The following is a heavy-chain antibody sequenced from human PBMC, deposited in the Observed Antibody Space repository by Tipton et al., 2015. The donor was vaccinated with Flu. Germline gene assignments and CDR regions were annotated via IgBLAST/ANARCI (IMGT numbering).Heavy chain of an antibody. V-gene: IGHV1-2*06. J-gene: IGHJ4*02. CDR1: GYTFTGYY. D-gene: IGHD3-10*01. CDR3: ARDGEGAYHPLGY. CDR2: INPNSGDT. Sequence: QMQLVQSGAEVKKPGASVKVSCKASGYTFTGYYMHWVRQAPGQGLEWLGRINPNSGDTNYAQKFQGRVTMTTDTSISTAYMDPTRLRSDDTALYYCARDGEGAYHPLGYWGQGTLVTVSS.